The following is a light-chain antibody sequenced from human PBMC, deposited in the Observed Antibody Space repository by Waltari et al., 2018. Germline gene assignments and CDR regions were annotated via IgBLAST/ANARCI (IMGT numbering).Light chain of an antibody. CDR1: RSLVHSDGNTY. CDR3: MQGTHWRT. V-gene: IGKV2-30*02. CDR2: KVS. Sequence: DVVMTQSPLSLPVTLGQPASISCRSSRSLVHSDGNTYLNWFQQRPGQSPRRLIYKVSTRESGVPDRFSGSGSGTDFTLKISRVEAEDVGVYYCMQGTHWRTFGQVTKVEIK. J-gene: IGKJ1*01.